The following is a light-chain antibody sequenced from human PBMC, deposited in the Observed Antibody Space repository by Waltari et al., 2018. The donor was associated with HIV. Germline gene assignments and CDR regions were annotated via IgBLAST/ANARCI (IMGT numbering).Light chain of an antibody. CDR3: QQVYRTPYT. J-gene: IGKJ2*01. CDR1: QTIFYKSNNKNY. CDR2: WAS. V-gene: IGKV4-1*01. Sequence: DIVMTQSPESLAVSLGERATINCKSSQTIFYKSNNKNYLAWYQRKPGQSPKLLVSWASNREFGVPDLFSGSGAGTDFTLTISSLQAEDVAVYYCQQVYRTPYTFGQGTRLEFK.